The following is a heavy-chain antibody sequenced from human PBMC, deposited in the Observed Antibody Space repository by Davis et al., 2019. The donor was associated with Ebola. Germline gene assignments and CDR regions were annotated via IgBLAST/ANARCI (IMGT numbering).Heavy chain of an antibody. CDR3: ARDPYDFWSGSGDY. D-gene: IGHD3-3*01. CDR1: GFTFSSYW. CDR2: IKQDGSEK. Sequence: GESLKISCAASGFTFSSYWMSWVRQAPGKGLEWVANIKQDGSEKYYVDSVKGRFTISRDNAKNSLYLQMNSLRAEDTAVYYCARDPYDFWSGSGDYWGQGTLVTVSS. V-gene: IGHV3-7*01. J-gene: IGHJ4*02.